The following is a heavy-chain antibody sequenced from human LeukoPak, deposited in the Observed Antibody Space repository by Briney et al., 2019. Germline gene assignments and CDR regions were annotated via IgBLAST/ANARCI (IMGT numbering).Heavy chain of an antibody. D-gene: IGHD3-22*01. CDR2: ISSSSSYI. V-gene: IGHV3-21*01. CDR1: GFTFISYS. CDR3: AREYYYDSSGYPPLDAFDI. Sequence: GGSLRLSCAASGFTFISYSMNWVRQAPGKGLEWVSSISSSSSYIYYADSVKGRFTISRDNAKNSLYLQMNSLRAEDTAVYYCAREYYYDSSGYPPLDAFDIWGQGTMVTVSS. J-gene: IGHJ3*02.